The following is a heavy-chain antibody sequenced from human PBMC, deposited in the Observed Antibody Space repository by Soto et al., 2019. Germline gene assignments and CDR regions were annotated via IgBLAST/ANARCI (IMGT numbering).Heavy chain of an antibody. CDR3: AKVVASTPEKNYYMDV. D-gene: IGHD2-15*01. Sequence: PGGSLRLCCAASGFTFSSYAMSWVRQAPGKGLEWVSAISGSGGSTYYADSVKGRFTISRDNSKNTLYLQMNSLRAEDTAVYYCAKVVASTPEKNYYMDVWGKGTTVTVSS. V-gene: IGHV3-23*01. CDR2: ISGSGGST. CDR1: GFTFSSYA. J-gene: IGHJ6*03.